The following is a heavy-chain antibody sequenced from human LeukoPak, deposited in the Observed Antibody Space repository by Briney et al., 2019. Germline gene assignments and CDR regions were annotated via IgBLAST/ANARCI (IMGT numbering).Heavy chain of an antibody. CDR3: VLNYGSGSYYLPL. J-gene: IGHJ4*02. V-gene: IGHV3-30*02. CDR1: GFTFSSYG. Sequence: GGSLRLSCAASGFTFSSYGMHWVRQAPGKGLEWVAFIRYDGSNKYYADSVKGRFTISRDNSKNTLYLQMNSLRAEDTAVYYCVLNYGSGSYYLPLWGQGTLVTVSS. CDR2: IRYDGSNK. D-gene: IGHD3-10*01.